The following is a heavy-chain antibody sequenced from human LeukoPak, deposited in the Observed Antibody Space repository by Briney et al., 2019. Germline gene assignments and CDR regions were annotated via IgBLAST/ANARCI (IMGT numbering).Heavy chain of an antibody. CDR3: AREVVVVPAALYDY. D-gene: IGHD2-2*01. CDR2: IDNAGSDK. V-gene: IGHV3-7*01. J-gene: IGHJ4*02. CDR1: GFNFRAYW. Sequence: GGSLRLSCTTSGFNFRAYWMGWVRQAPGKGLEWVANIDNAGSDKYYVDSVEGRFTISRDNAKNSLYLQMNSLRAEDTAVYYCAREVVVVPAALYDYWGQGTLVTVSS.